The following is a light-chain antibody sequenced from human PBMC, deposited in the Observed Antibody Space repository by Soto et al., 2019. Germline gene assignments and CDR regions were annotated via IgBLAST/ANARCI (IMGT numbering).Light chain of an antibody. V-gene: IGLV3-12*02. CDR1: NIGSKA. Sequence: SYELTQPHSVSVATAQTGPRTGGGSNIGSKAVQWYQQKPGQDPVLVIYSDSNRPSGIPERFSGSDPGNTATLTVSGIGAGDEADYYCQVWDSATDPYVFGTGTKVTVL. CDR2: SDS. J-gene: IGLJ1*01. CDR3: QVWDSATDPYV.